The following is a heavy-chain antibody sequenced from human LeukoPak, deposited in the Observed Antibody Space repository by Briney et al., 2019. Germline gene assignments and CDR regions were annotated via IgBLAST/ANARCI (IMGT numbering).Heavy chain of an antibody. V-gene: IGHV3-30*04. CDR1: GFTFSTYP. D-gene: IGHD3-9*01. J-gene: IGHJ6*03. Sequence: GGSLRLSCDASGFTFSTYPMHWVRQAPGKGLEWLTLISPDGNNEDYADSVKGRFTISRDNSKNTLYLQMNSLRAEDTAVYYCARDRAYYDILTGYYPHYYYYYYMDVWGKGTTVTVSS. CDR2: ISPDGNNE. CDR3: ARDRAYYDILTGYYPHYYYYYYMDV.